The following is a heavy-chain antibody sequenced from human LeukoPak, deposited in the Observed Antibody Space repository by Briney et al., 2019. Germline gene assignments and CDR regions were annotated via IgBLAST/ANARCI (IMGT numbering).Heavy chain of an antibody. D-gene: IGHD1-26*01. CDR2: ISSSSSYI. V-gene: IGHV3-21*01. J-gene: IGHJ4*02. CDR3: AKELGATTAFDY. Sequence: GGSLRLSCAASGFTFSSYSMNWVRQAPGKGLEWVSSISSSSSYIYYADSVKGRFTISRDNSKNTLSLQMNSLRAEDTAVYYCAKELGATTAFDYWGQGTLVTVSS. CDR1: GFTFSSYS.